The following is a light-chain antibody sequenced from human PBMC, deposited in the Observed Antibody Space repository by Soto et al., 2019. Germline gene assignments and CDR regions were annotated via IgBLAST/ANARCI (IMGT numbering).Light chain of an antibody. CDR3: QQRSNLPWT. J-gene: IGKJ1*01. Sequence: EIVLTQSPATLSLSPGERATLSCRASQSIGLAIAWYQHKPGQAPRLLIFDASQRATGIPARFRGSGSGTDFTLSISSLEPEDFAVYYCQQRSNLPWTFGQGTKVDIK. CDR2: DAS. V-gene: IGKV3-11*01. CDR1: QSIGLA.